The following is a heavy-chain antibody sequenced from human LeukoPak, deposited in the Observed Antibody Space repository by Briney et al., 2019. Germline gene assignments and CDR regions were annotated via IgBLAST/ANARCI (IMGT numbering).Heavy chain of an antibody. CDR2: IRYDGSNK. Sequence: PGESLKISCAASGFTFSSYGMHWVRQAPGKGLEWVAFIRYDGSNKYYADSVKGRFTISRDNSKNTLHLQMNSLRAEDTAVYYCAKDHWGPMDYWGQGTLVTVSS. CDR1: GFTFSSYG. J-gene: IGHJ4*02. V-gene: IGHV3-30*02. CDR3: AKDHWGPMDY. D-gene: IGHD7-27*01.